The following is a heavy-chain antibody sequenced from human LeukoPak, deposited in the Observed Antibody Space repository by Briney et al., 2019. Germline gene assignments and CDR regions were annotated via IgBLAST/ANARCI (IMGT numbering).Heavy chain of an antibody. J-gene: IGHJ1*01. CDR2: ISGSGDST. Sequence: GGSLRLSCAASGFTFSSYAMSWVRQAPGKGLEWVSAISGSGDSTYYADSVKGTYYADSMKGRFTISRDNSKNSLYLQMNSLRTEDTALYYCARDSQEFFQHWGQGTLVTVSS. CDR1: GFTFSSYA. CDR3: ARDSQEFFQH. V-gene: IGHV3-23*01.